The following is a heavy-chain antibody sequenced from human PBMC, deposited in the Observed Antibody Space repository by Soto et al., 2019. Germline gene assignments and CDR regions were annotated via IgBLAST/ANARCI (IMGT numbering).Heavy chain of an antibody. Sequence: GGSLRLSCAASGFTFSSYAMHWVRQATGKGLEWVAVISYDGSNKYYADSVKGRFTISRDNSKNTLYLQMNSLRAEDTAVYYCARDPDTRSSGWYYFDYWGQGTLVTVSS. CDR2: ISYDGSNK. CDR1: GFTFSSYA. D-gene: IGHD6-19*01. CDR3: ARDPDTRSSGWYYFDY. J-gene: IGHJ4*02. V-gene: IGHV3-30-3*01.